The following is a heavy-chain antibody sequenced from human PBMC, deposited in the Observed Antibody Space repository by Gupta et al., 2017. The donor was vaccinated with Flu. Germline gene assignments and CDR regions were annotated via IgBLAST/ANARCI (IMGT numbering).Heavy chain of an antibody. CDR2: FSSDGYSK. V-gene: IGHV3-30-3*01. Sequence: RQAPGKGLEWVALFSSDGYSKNYADSVKGRFTISRDNSENTLYMQMNSLRPEDTAVYYCARAMRLLEWLPDYWGQGTLVTVSS. J-gene: IGHJ4*02. CDR3: ARAMRLLEWLPDY. D-gene: IGHD3-3*01.